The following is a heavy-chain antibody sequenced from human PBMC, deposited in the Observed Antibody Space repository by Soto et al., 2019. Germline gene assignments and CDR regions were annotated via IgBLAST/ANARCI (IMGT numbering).Heavy chain of an antibody. D-gene: IGHD3-16*01. CDR1: GGTFSSYA. CDR2: IIPIFGTA. CDR3: ARVRADDYVWGGQSSFDY. J-gene: IGHJ4*02. V-gene: IGHV1-69*01. Sequence: QVQLVQSGAEVKKPGSSVKVSCKASGGTFSSYAISWVRQAPGQGLEWMGGIIPIFGTANYAQKFQGRVTITADDTTSTAYMELSSLRAEDTAVYYCARVRADDYVWGGQSSFDYWGQGTLVTVSS.